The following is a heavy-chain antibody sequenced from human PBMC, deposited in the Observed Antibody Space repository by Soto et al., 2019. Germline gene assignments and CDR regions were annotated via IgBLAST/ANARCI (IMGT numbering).Heavy chain of an antibody. V-gene: IGHV3-23*01. CDR1: GFTFSSCA. D-gene: IGHD6-19*01. CDR2: ISDSGGST. CDR3: AKDKPAAGSQWLVPI. J-gene: IGHJ4*02. Sequence: GGSLRLSCAASGFTFSSCAMTWVHQAPGMGLQWVSAISDSGGSTYYADSVRGRFTISRDNSKNTLYLQLNSLGAEDTAVYFCAKDKPAAGSQWLVPIWGRGTLVTVSS.